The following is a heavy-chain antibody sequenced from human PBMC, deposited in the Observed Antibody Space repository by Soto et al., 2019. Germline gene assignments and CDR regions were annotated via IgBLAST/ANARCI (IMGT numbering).Heavy chain of an antibody. CDR1: GFTFSSYS. J-gene: IGHJ4*02. CDR3: ARDSREYYYDSSGYLY. CDR2: ISSSSSTI. D-gene: IGHD3-22*01. V-gene: IGHV3-48*02. Sequence: EVQLVESGGGLVQPGGSLRLSCAASGFTFSSYSMNWVRQAPGKGLEWVSYISSSSSTIYYADSVKGRFTISRDNAKNSLYLQMNSRRDDDTAVYYCARDSREYYYDSSGYLYWGQGTLVTVSS.